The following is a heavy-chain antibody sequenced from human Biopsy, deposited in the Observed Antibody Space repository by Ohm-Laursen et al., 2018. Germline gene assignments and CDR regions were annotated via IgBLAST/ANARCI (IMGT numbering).Heavy chain of an antibody. Sequence: ETLSLTCTVSGDSISSYYWSWVRQPPGKGLQWIGYVYYTGSTDYNPSLQSRVTISVDTSKNHFSLRLRSVTPADTAIYYCARDRGYYSDRTVPGYFDLWGRGTLVTVSS. D-gene: IGHD3-22*01. J-gene: IGHJ2*01. CDR1: GDSISSYY. V-gene: IGHV4-59*01. CDR2: VYYTGST. CDR3: ARDRGYYSDRTVPGYFDL.